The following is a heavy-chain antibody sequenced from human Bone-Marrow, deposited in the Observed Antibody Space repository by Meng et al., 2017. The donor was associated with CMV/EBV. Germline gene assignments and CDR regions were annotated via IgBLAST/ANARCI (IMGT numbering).Heavy chain of an antibody. CDR1: GFNFAGYW. V-gene: IGHV3-7*01. Sequence: LSRTCAASGFNFAGYWMTWVRQAPGKGLEWVANIKYDGSETSYVGSVKGRFTISRDNVKNSLYLQMNNLRAEDTAVYYCARENYFAYWGQGTLVTVSS. J-gene: IGHJ4*02. CDR2: IKYDGSET. CDR3: ARENYFAY.